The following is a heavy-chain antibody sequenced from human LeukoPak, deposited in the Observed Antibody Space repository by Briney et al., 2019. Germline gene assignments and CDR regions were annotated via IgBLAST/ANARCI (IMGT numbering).Heavy chain of an antibody. D-gene: IGHD3-22*01. CDR2: ISSSSSYI. V-gene: IGHV3-21*01. CDR3: AREPRDYYDSSGYYYLDY. Sequence: GGSLRLSCAASGFTFSSYSMNWVRQAPGKGLEWVSSISSSSSYIYYADSVKGRFTISRDNAKNSLYLQMNSLRAEDTAVYYCAREPRDYYDSSGYYYLDYWGQGTLVTVSS. J-gene: IGHJ4*02. CDR1: GFTFSSYS.